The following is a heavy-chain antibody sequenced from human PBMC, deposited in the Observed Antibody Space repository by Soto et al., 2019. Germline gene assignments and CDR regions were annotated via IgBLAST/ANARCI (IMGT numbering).Heavy chain of an antibody. CDR1: GGSLSSSSYY. V-gene: IGHV4-39*01. J-gene: IGHJ5*02. Sequence: ASETLSLTCTVSGGSLSSSSYYWGRVRQPPGKGLEWIGSIYYSGSTYYNPSLKSRVTISVDTSKNQFSLKLSSVTAADTAVYYCASITMVRGVIKENWFDPWGQGTLVTVSS. CDR2: IYYSGST. D-gene: IGHD3-10*01. CDR3: ASITMVRGVIKENWFDP.